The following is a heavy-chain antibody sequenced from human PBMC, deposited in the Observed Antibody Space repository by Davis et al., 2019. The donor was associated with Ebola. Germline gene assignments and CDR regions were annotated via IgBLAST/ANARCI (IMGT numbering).Heavy chain of an antibody. V-gene: IGHV4-59*12. J-gene: IGHJ6*04. CDR3: TRGFVVVPTDILNNFYHRMDV. CDR2: SYSSGST. Sequence: PSETLSLTCTVSGDSIRGYYWSWIRQAPGKGLEWIGYSYSSGSTNYSPSLKGRVTISLDTSKNQLSLQLNSVTAADTGVYYCTRGFVVVPTDILNNFYHRMDVWGKGTTVAVSS. CDR1: GDSIRGYY. D-gene: IGHD2-2*02.